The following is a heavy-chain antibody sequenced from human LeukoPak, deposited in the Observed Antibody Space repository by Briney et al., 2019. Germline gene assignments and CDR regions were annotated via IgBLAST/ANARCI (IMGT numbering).Heavy chain of an antibody. CDR1: GGSISSYY. D-gene: IGHD5-12*01. CDR2: IYYSGST. CDR3: ARDSGVATMDFDY. Sequence: PSETLSLTCTVSGGSISSYYWSWIRQPPGKGLEWIGYIYYSGSTNYNPSLKSRVTISVDTSKNQFSLKLSSVTAADTAVYYCARDSGVATMDFDYWGQGTLVTVSS. V-gene: IGHV4-59*01. J-gene: IGHJ4*02.